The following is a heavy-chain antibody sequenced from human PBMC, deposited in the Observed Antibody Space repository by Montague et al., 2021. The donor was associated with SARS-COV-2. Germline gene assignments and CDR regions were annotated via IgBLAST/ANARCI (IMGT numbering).Heavy chain of an antibody. D-gene: IGHD1-1*01. CDR2: IYYSGST. V-gene: IGHV4-34*01. CDR3: ARQAQLFHRATDYYDMDV. CDR1: GGSFSDYY. Sequence: SETLPLTCAVYGGSFSDYYWSWIRQPPGKGLEWIGSIYYSGSTYYNPSLKSRVTISVDTSKKQFSLKVTPVTAADTAVYYCARQAQLFHRATDYYDMDVWGQGTTVTVSS. J-gene: IGHJ6*02.